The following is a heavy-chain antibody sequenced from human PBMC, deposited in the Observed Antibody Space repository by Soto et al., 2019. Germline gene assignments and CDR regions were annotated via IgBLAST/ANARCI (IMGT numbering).Heavy chain of an antibody. CDR3: AREHSRNCFDP. J-gene: IGHJ5*02. V-gene: IGHV4-59*01. Sequence: QVQLQESGPGLVKSSETLSLTCTVSSGSISGYYWNWIRRPPGRGLEWIGYVYYSGSSHYNPSLKRXETXSXATSKNQISLNLSSVTAADTAVYYCAREHSRNCFDPWGQGTLVTVSS. D-gene: IGHD2-15*01. CDR1: SGSISGYY. CDR2: VYYSGSS.